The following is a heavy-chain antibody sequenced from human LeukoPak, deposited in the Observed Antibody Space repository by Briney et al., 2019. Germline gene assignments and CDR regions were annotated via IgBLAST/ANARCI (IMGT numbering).Heavy chain of an antibody. CDR1: VYTFTSYG. D-gene: IGHD4-11*01. CDR2: ISAYNGNT. CDR3: ARGRDYSNSVAANNWFDP. V-gene: IGHV1-18*01. J-gene: IGHJ5*02. Sequence: ASVKVSCKASVYTFTSYGISWVRQAPGQGLEWMGWISAYNGNTNYAQKLQGRVTMTTDTSTSTAYMELRSLRSDDTAVYYCARGRDYSNSVAANNWFDPWGQGTLVTVSS.